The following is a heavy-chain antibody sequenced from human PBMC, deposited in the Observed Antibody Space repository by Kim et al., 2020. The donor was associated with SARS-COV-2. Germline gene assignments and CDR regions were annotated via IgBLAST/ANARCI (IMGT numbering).Heavy chain of an antibody. CDR2: INHSGST. V-gene: IGHV4-34*01. CDR3: ARLREMAIIKQVWFDY. CDR1: GGSFSGYY. Sequence: SETLSLTCAVYGGSFSGYYWSWIRQPPGKGLEWIGEINHSGSTNYNPSLKSRVTISVDTSKNQFSLKLSSVTAADTAVYYCARLREMAIIKQVWFDYWGQGTLVTVSS. J-gene: IGHJ4*02. D-gene: IGHD2-21*01.